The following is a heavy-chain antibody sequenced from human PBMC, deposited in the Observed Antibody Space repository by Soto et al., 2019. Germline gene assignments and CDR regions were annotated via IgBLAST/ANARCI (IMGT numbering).Heavy chain of an antibody. D-gene: IGHD3-10*01. CDR2: ISGSGGST. CDR3: AKDGLVGYYGSGSPDYYYYGMDV. J-gene: IGHJ6*02. Sequence: EVQLLESGGGLVQPGGSLRLSCAASGFTFSSYAMSWVRQAPGKGLEWVSAISGSGGSTYYADSGKGRFTISRDNSKNTLYLQMNSLRAEDTAVYYCAKDGLVGYYGSGSPDYYYYGMDVWGQGTTVTVSS. V-gene: IGHV3-23*01. CDR1: GFTFSSYA.